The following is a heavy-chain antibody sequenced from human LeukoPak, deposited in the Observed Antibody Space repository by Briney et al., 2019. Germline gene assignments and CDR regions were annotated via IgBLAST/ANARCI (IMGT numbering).Heavy chain of an antibody. J-gene: IGHJ4*02. Sequence: GGSLRLSCAASGFTFGSYSMHWVRQAPGKGLEWVAVISYDGYEKNYGDPVKGRFTISRENFKSALFLQMNSLRAEDTAVYYCARDKNAYHSFDSWGQGTLVIVSS. CDR3: ARDKNAYHSFDS. CDR1: GFTFGSYS. CDR2: ISYDGYEK. D-gene: IGHD2-2*01. V-gene: IGHV3-30-3*01.